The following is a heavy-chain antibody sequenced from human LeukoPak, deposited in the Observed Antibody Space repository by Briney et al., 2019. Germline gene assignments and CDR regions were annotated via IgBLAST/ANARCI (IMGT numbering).Heavy chain of an antibody. D-gene: IGHD2-15*01. V-gene: IGHV4-38-2*02. Sequence: PSETLSLTCTVSGYSISSGYYWGWIRQPPGKGLEWIGSIYHSGSTYYNPSLKSRVTISVDTSKNQFSLKLSSVTAADTAVYYCVRGIVVVAQLGYYFYYMDVWGKGTTVTISS. CDR1: GYSISSGYY. CDR3: VRGIVVVAQLGYYFYYMDV. CDR2: IYHSGST. J-gene: IGHJ6*03.